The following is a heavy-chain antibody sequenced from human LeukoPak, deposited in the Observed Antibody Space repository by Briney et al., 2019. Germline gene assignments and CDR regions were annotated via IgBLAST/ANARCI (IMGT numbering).Heavy chain of an antibody. J-gene: IGHJ4*02. CDR2: ISGSGGST. V-gene: IGHV3-23*01. D-gene: IGHD3-10*01. CDR3: AKGIRPGYGSGSYMDY. Sequence: GSLRLSCAASGFTFSSYAMSWVRQAPGKGLEWVSAISGSGGSTYYADSVTGRCTISSDNSKNTLYLQMNSLRAEDTAVYYCAKGIRPGYGSGSYMDYWGQGTLVTVSS. CDR1: GFTFSSYA.